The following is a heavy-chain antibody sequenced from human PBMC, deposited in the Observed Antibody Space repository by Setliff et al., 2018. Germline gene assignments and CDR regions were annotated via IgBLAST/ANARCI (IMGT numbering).Heavy chain of an antibody. CDR1: GFTFTDYA. CDR2: IYRGDRST. Sequence: GGSLRLSCVASGFTFTDYAMGWVRQAPGKGLEWVSTIYRGDRSTFYADSVQGRFIIFRDGSKNTLYLQMDSLRGEDTAVYYCAKPRLELRWGFEYWGQGTPVTVSS. J-gene: IGHJ4*02. V-gene: IGHV3-23*03. CDR3: AKPRLELRWGFEY. D-gene: IGHD1-7*01.